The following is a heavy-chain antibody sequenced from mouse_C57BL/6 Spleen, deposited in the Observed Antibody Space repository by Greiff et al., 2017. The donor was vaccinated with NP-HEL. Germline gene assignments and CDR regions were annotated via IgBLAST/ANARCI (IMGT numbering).Heavy chain of an antibody. CDR2: IDPSDSYT. D-gene: IGHD1-1*01. V-gene: IGHV1-69*01. J-gene: IGHJ4*01. CDR3: ARKFITTVVARDYAMDY. Sequence: QVQLKQPGAELVMPGASVKLSCKASGYTFTSYWMHWVKQRPGQGLEWIGEIDPSDSYTNYNQKFKGKSTLTVDKSSSTAYMQLSSLTSEDSAVYYCARKFITTVVARDYAMDYWGQGTSVTVSS. CDR1: GYTFTSYW.